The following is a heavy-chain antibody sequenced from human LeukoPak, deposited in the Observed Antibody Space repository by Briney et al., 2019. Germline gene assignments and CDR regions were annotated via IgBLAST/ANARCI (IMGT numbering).Heavy chain of an antibody. CDR2: IIPIFGTT. Sequence: ASVKVSCKASGGTFSSYAISWVRQAPGQGLEWMGGIIPIFGTTTYAQKFQGRVTITTDESTSTAYMELSSLRSADTAVCYCASLPRGYSYDTRRFDPWGQGTLVTVSS. D-gene: IGHD5-18*01. CDR1: GGTFSSYA. J-gene: IGHJ5*02. V-gene: IGHV1-69*05. CDR3: ASLPRGYSYDTRRFDP.